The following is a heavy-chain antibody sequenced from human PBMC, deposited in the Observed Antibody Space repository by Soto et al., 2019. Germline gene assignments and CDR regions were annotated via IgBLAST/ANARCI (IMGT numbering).Heavy chain of an antibody. CDR2: ISAYNGNT. CDR1: GYIFTNYG. J-gene: IGHJ5*02. D-gene: IGHD6-19*01. CDR3: ARDRLVSGGWYILGDYNWFDP. V-gene: IGHV1-18*04. Sequence: ASVKVSCKASGYIFTNYGISWVRQAPGQGLEWMGWISAYNGNTDYAQKFQGRVTMATDTSTNTAYMELRSLRSDDTAVYYCARDRLVSGGWYILGDYNWFDPWGQGTQVTVSS.